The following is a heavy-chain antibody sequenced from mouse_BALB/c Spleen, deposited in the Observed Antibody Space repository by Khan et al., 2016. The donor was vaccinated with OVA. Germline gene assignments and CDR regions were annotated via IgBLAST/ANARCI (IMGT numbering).Heavy chain of an antibody. V-gene: IGHV9-1*02. CDR2: INTYTGEP. Sequence: QIQLVQSGPELKKPGETVKISCTASGYTFTNYGMNWVKQAPGKGLQWMGCINTYTGEPTYTDDFKGRLAFSLDTSASTAYLQFNNLTNEDRATYFCARGASHWYFDDWGPGTTVTVSS. CDR3: ARGASHWYFDD. CDR1: GYTFTNYG. J-gene: IGHJ1*01.